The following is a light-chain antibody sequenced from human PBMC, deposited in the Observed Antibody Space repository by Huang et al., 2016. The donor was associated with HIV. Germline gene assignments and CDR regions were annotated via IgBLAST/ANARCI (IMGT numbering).Light chain of an antibody. CDR1: QRVSTVH. CDR2: GTS. CDR3: QQYGNSSFT. J-gene: IGKJ4*01. Sequence: EIVLTQSPGTLSLSPGERATLSCWASQRVSTVHSAWYQQRPGQAPRLLIYGTSTRATGIPHRFSGSGSGTDFTLTISRLEPEDSAVYYCQQYGNSSFTFGGGTKVEIK. V-gene: IGKV3-20*01.